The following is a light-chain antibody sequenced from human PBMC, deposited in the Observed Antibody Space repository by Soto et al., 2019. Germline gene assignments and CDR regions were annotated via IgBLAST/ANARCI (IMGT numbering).Light chain of an antibody. CDR3: QHYDNSPPSVT. Sequence: DIVMTQSPATLSVAPGERVTFSCRASQGVSRKLAWYQHKPGQAPRLLISGASTGATGIPARFSGSGSGTEFTLTISSLQSEDFAVYYCQHYDNSPPSVTFGPGTKVDIK. CDR2: GAS. CDR1: QGVSRK. J-gene: IGKJ3*01. V-gene: IGKV3-15*01.